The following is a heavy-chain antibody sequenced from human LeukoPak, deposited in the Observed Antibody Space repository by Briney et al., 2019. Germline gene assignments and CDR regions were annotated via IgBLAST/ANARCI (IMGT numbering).Heavy chain of an antibody. J-gene: IGHJ4*02. V-gene: IGHV3-48*03. D-gene: IGHD2-2*01. Sequence: GGSLRLSCAASGFTFSSYEMNWVRQAPGKGLERVSYISSSGSTIYYADSVKGRFTISRDNAKNSLYLQMNSLRAEDTAVYYCSLYCSSTSCSDYWGQGTLVTVSS. CDR2: ISSSGSTI. CDR1: GFTFSSYE. CDR3: SLYCSSTSCSDY.